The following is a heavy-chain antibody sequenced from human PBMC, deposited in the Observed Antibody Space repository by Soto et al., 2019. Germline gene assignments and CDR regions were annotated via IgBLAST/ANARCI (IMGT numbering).Heavy chain of an antibody. CDR2: IYYSGST. Sequence: SETLSLTCTVSGGSISSGGYYWSWIRQHPGKGLEWIGYIYYSGSTYYNPSLKSRVTISVDTSKNQFSLKLSSVTAADTAVYYCAREPSAYYYDSSGLLKRVGWFDPWGKGPLVTVSS. CDR1: GGSISSGGYY. J-gene: IGHJ5*02. V-gene: IGHV4-31*03. CDR3: AREPSAYYYDSSGLLKRVGWFDP. D-gene: IGHD3-22*01.